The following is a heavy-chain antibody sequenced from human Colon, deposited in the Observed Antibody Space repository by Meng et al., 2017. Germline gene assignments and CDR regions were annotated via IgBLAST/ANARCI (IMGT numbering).Heavy chain of an antibody. D-gene: IGHD3-10*01. Sequence: QGRLRGPGPGRVKPSGTLSLTWAAAGGSISSNWWSWVRQPPGKGLEWIGEFFHTGRTNYDPSLKSRVTISVDKSKNQFSLKLNSVTAADTAVYFCARRAPLWFGELASFDSWGQGTLVTVSS. V-gene: IGHV4-4*02. CDR2: FFHTGRT. CDR3: ARRAPLWFGELASFDS. J-gene: IGHJ4*02. CDR1: GGSISSNW.